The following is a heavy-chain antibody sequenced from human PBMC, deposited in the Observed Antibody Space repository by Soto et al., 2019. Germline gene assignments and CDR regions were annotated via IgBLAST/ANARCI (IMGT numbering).Heavy chain of an antibody. Sequence: PGGSLRLSGTTSGFTFTRNSMHWFRQAPGKGLEWVATFWYDASAQSSADSVKGRFTMSRDPSRGTLYLLMNSLRTNDTAVFYFVLGSWDKYLFDHSGQALVVTVSS. CDR2: FWYDASAQ. V-gene: IGHV3-33*08. D-gene: IGHD6-13*01. CDR3: VLGSWDKYLFDH. CDR1: GFTFTRNS. J-gene: IGHJ4*02.